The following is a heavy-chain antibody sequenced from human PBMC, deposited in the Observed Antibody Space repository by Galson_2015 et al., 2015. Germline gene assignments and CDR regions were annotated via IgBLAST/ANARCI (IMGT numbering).Heavy chain of an antibody. Sequence: QSGAEVKKPGESLKISCKGSGYSFSSYWIGWVRQMPGKGLEWMGIIYPDDSDTKYSPSFQGQVTISVDRSISTAYLQWSSLEASETAMYFCARAFIMGLGPSKWLVPWGQGSLVTVSS. CDR2: IYPDDSDT. V-gene: IGHV5-51*01. CDR1: GYSFSSYW. D-gene: IGHD3-10*01. CDR3: ARAFIMGLGPSKWLVP. J-gene: IGHJ5*02.